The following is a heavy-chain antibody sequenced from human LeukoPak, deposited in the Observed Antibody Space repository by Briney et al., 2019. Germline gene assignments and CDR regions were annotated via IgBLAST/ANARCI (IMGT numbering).Heavy chain of an antibody. CDR2: ISYDGSNK. CDR3: ARTYSSSSVSPFDY. Sequence: GGSLRLSCAASGFTFSSYAMHWVRQAPGKGLEWVAVISYDGSNKYYADSVKGRFTISRDNSKNTLYLQMNSLRAEDTAVYYCARTYSSSSVSPFDYWGQGTLVTVSS. D-gene: IGHD6-6*01. V-gene: IGHV3-30-3*01. J-gene: IGHJ4*02. CDR1: GFTFSSYA.